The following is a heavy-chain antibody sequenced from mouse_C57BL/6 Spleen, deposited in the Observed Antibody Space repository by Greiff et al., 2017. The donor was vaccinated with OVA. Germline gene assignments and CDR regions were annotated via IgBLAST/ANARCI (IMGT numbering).Heavy chain of an antibody. CDR1: GYAFSSSW. CDR2: IYPGDGDT. V-gene: IGHV1-82*01. J-gene: IGHJ4*01. D-gene: IGHD3-2*02. Sequence: QVQLQQSGPELVKPGASVKISCKASGYAFSSSWMNWVKQRPGKGLEWIGRIYPGDGDTNYNGKFKGKATLTADKSSSTAYMQLSSLTSADSAVYFCAKRDSSGYGRAMDDWGQGTSVTVSS. CDR3: AKRDSSGYGRAMDD.